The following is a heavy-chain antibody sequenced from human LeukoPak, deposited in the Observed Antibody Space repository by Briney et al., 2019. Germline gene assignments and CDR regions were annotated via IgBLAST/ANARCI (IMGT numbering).Heavy chain of an antibody. J-gene: IGHJ3*02. V-gene: IGHV3-30-3*01. CDR1: GFTFSSYA. D-gene: IGHD3-3*01. Sequence: GGSLRLSCADSGFTFSSYAMHWVRQAPGKGLEWVAVISYDGSNKYYADSVKGRFTISRDNSKNTLYLQMNSLRAEDTAVYYCARGRSTYYDFWSGYQLAPHDAFDIWGQGTMVTVSS. CDR2: ISYDGSNK. CDR3: ARGRSTYYDFWSGYQLAPHDAFDI.